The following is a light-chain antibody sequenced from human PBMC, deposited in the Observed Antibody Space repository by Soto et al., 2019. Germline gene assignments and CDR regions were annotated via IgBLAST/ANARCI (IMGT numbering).Light chain of an antibody. V-gene: IGKV1-5*03. CDR3: QQYNSWWT. CDR2: KVS. J-gene: IGKJ2*02. CDR1: QSVSIW. Sequence: DIQMTQSPSTLSASVGDRVTITCRASQSVSIWLAWYQQKPGKAPKLLIYKVSSLDSGVPLRFSCSGSGTEFTLTISSLQPDDFAAYYCQQYNSWWTFGQGTKLEIK.